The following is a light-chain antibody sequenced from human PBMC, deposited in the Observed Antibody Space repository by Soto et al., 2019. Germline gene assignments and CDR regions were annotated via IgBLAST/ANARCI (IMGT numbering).Light chain of an antibody. CDR2: AAS. CDR1: QGIRND. J-gene: IGKJ4*01. CDR3: LQDYVSPPT. V-gene: IGKV1-6*01. Sequence: AIQMTQSPSSLSASVGDRVTITCRASQGIRNDLGWYQQKPGKAPKLLIYAASTLQSGVPSRFSGSGCGKFFTLTIGSLQPEYFATFYCLQDYVSPPTFGGGT.